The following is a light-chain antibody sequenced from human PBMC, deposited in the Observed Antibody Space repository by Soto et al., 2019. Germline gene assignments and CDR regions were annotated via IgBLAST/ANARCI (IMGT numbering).Light chain of an antibody. J-gene: IGKJ1*01. V-gene: IGKV1-5*01. CDR2: DAS. CDR3: QHYYTYPYM. Sequence: DIQMTQSPSTLSASVGDRVSITCRASQRIGSWLTWYQQKPGKVPKLLIYDASHLTSGVPSRFSGSGSGTEFTLSISRLQPDDFATYYCQHYYTYPYMFGQGTKV. CDR1: QRIGSW.